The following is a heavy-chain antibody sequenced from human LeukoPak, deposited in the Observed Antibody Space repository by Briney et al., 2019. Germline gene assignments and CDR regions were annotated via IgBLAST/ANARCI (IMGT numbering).Heavy chain of an antibody. V-gene: IGHV4-59*01. J-gene: IGHJ1*01. D-gene: IGHD1-26*01. Sequence: SETLSLTCTVSGGSISSYYWSWIRQPPGKGLEWIGYIYYSGSTNYNPSLKSRVTISVDTSKNQFSLKLSFVTAADTAVYYCAREGSGSYWSYFQYRGQGTPVTVSS. CDR2: IYYSGST. CDR1: GGSISSYY. CDR3: AREGSGSYWSYFQY.